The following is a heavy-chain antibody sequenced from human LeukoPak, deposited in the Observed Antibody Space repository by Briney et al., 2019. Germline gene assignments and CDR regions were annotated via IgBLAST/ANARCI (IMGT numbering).Heavy chain of an antibody. J-gene: IGHJ6*02. D-gene: IGHD2-8*01. CDR2: ISGSGGST. CDR1: GFTFSSYA. Sequence: SGGPLSLSCAASGFTFSSYAKSWVRQAPGEGLEWLSAISGSGGSTYYADSVKGRFTISRGNSKNSLYLQMNSLRAEDTAVYFCSKEVSAINYYYYYGMDVWGQGTTVTVSS. CDR3: SKEVSAINYYYYYGMDV. V-gene: IGHV3-23*01.